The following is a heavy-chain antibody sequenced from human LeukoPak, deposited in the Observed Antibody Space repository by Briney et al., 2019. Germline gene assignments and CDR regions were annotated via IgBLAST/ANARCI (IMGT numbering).Heavy chain of an antibody. Sequence: GGSLRLSCAASGFTVRSNYMSWVRQAPGKGLEWVSVIYSSESTYYADSVKGRFTVFRDGSENTVHLQMDSLRVEDTAVYYCAREGYYYDTTGRFDYWGQGTLVTVSS. CDR2: IYSSEST. CDR3: AREGYYYDTTGRFDY. J-gene: IGHJ4*02. D-gene: IGHD3-22*01. CDR1: GFTVRSNY. V-gene: IGHV3-53*01.